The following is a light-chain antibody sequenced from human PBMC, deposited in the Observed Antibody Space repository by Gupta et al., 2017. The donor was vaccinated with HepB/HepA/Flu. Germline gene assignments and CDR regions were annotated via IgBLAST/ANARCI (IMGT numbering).Light chain of an antibody. CDR2: TS. Sequence: TSTRESGVPDRFSGSGSGTDFTLTISSLQAEDVAVYYCQKYSSQFTFGPGTKVDIK. CDR3: QKYSSQFT. J-gene: IGKJ3*01. V-gene: IGKV4-1*01.